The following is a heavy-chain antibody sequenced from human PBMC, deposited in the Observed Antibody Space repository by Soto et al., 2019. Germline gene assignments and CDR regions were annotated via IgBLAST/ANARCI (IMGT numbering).Heavy chain of an antibody. Sequence: QVQLQESGPGLVKPSQTLSLTCTVSGGSISSGDYYRSWIRQPPGKGLEWIGYIYYSGSTYYNPSLKSRVTISVDTSKNQFSLKLSSVTAADTAVYYCARGNYDYVWGSYRYGFFDYWGQGTLVTVSS. CDR2: IYYSGST. CDR1: GGSISSGDYY. CDR3: ARGNYDYVWGSYRYGFFDY. D-gene: IGHD3-16*02. J-gene: IGHJ4*02. V-gene: IGHV4-30-4*01.